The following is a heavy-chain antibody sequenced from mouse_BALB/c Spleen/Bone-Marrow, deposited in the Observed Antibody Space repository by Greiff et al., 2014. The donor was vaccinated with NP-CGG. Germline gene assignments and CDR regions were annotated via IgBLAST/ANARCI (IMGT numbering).Heavy chain of an antibody. V-gene: IGHV3-2*02. CDR2: ISYSGST. CDR3: ASQDVYYYAMDY. J-gene: IGHJ4*01. Sequence: VQLKESGPGLVKPSQSLSLTCTVTGYPITSDYAWNWIRQFPGNKLEWMGYISYSGSTSYNPSLKSRISITRDTSKNQFFLQLNSVTTEDTATYYCASQDVYYYAMDYWGQGTSVTVSS. D-gene: IGHD3-2*02. CDR1: GYPITSDYA.